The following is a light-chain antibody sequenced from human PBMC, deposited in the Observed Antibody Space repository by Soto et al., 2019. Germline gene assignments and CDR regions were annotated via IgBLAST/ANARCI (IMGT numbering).Light chain of an antibody. V-gene: IGKV3-20*01. J-gene: IGKJ1*01. Sequence: EIVLTQSPGTLTLSPGERATLSCRASQSVRSNYLAWYQQGPGQAPRLLIFAASSRATGIPDRFSGSGSGTDFTLTISRLEPEDFAVYYCQQYSTSPWKFGQGTKVDIK. CDR2: AAS. CDR1: QSVRSNY. CDR3: QQYSTSPWK.